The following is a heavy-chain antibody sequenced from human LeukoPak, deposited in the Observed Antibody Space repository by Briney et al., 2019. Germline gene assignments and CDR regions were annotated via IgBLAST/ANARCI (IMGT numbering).Heavy chain of an antibody. V-gene: IGHV3-74*01. CDR1: GFTFSNYW. J-gene: IGHJ4*02. CDR3: ARSGSHDY. CDR2: INSEGGST. Sequence: GGSLRLSGAASGFTFSNYWMHWVRQAPGKGLVWVSRINSEGGSTSYADSVKGRFTISRDNAKNTLYLQMNSLSAEDTAVYYCARSGSHDYWGQGTLVTVSS. D-gene: IGHD1-26*01.